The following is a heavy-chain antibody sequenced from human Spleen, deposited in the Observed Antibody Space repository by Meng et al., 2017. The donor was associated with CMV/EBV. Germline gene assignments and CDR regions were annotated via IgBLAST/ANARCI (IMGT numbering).Heavy chain of an antibody. Sequence: TCPVSGGSVSSGSYYWSWIRQPPGKGLEWIGYIYYSGSTNYNPSLKSRVTISVDTSKNQFSLKLSSVTAADTAVYYCARGGSGWCDYWGQGTLVTVSS. CDR2: IYYSGST. V-gene: IGHV4-61*01. D-gene: IGHD6-19*01. J-gene: IGHJ4*02. CDR3: ARGGSGWCDY. CDR1: GGSVSSGSYY.